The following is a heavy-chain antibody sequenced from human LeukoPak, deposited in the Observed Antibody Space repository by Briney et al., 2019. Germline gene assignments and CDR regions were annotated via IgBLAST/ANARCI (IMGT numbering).Heavy chain of an antibody. CDR3: ARRFCTSTICPLTFDY. CDR2: ISDSSSTM. Sequence: GGSLRLSCAASGFTFSNYCVNWVRQAPGKGLEWISYISDSSSTMYYADSVKGRFTIYRDNAKNSLYLQMNSLKVEDTAVYYCARRFCTSTICPLTFDYWGQGTLVAVSS. CDR1: GFTFSNYC. D-gene: IGHD2-2*01. V-gene: IGHV3-48*01. J-gene: IGHJ4*02.